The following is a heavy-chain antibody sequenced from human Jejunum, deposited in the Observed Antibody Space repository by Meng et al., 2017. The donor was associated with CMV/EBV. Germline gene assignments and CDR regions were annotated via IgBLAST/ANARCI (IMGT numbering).Heavy chain of an antibody. CDR2: IYYGGST. D-gene: IGHD1-7*01. V-gene: IGHV4-61*01. J-gene: IGHJ4*02. Sequence: SSVNYAMGWVRQAPGKGLGWIGHIYYGGSTNFNPSLKSRVTISLDTSKKQFSLRLSSVTAEDTAVYYCARASPNWNYVIDYWGQGTLITVSS. CDR3: ARASPNWNYVIDY. CDR1: SSVNYA.